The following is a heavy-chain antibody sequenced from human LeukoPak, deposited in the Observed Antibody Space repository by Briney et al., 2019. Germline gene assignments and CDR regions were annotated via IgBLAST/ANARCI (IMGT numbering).Heavy chain of an antibody. J-gene: IGHJ6*03. Sequence: SETLSLTCTVSGGSISSGGYYWSWIRQHPGKGLEWIGYIYYSGSTYYNPSLKSRVTISVDTSKNQFSLKLSSVTAADTAVYYCARGGKKQYNSQYRTRVSLIRGIKNYRDVWGNGTTVTVSS. CDR1: GGSISSGGYY. D-gene: IGHD6-6*01. CDR3: ARGGKKQYNSQYRTRVSLIRGIKNYRDV. V-gene: IGHV4-31*03. CDR2: IYYSGST.